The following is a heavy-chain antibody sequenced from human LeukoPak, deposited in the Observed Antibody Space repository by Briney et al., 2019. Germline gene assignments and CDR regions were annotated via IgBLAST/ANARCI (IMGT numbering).Heavy chain of an antibody. CDR2: IYYSGST. CDR3: ARYGEIYGGNPSGFAY. V-gene: IGHV4-59*01. CDR1: GGSISSYY. J-gene: IGHJ4*02. Sequence: SETLSLTCTVSGGSISSYYWSWIRQPPGKGLEWIGYIYYSGSTNYNPSLKSRVTISVDTSKNQFSLKLSSVTAADTAVYYCARYGEIYGGNPSGFAYWGQGTLVTVSA. D-gene: IGHD4-23*01.